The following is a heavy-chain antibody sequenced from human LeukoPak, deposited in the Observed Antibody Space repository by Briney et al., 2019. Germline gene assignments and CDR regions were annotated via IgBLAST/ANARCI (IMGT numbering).Heavy chain of an antibody. CDR1: GYTFTSYG. D-gene: IGHD5-12*01. CDR3: ARDLQQMDIVATALGY. Sequence: ASVKVSCKASGYTFTSYGISWVRQAPGQGLEWMGWISAYNGNTNYAQKLQGRVTMTTDTSTSTAYMELRSLRSDDTAVYYCARDLQQMDIVATALGYWGQGTLVTVSS. V-gene: IGHV1-18*01. CDR2: ISAYNGNT. J-gene: IGHJ4*02.